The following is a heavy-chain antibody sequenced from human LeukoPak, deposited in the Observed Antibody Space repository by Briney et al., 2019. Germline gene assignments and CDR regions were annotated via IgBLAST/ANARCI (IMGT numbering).Heavy chain of an antibody. V-gene: IGHV3-30*03. J-gene: IGHJ4*02. CDR2: ISFDGTNK. D-gene: IGHD2-8*01. Sequence: GKSLRLSCAASGFTFSNYGMHWVRQAPGKGLEWVAVISFDGTNKHSADSVKGRFTISRDNAKNTLYLQMNSLRAEDTAVYYCALRGGPRAVYWGQGTLVTVSS. CDR1: GFTFSNYG. CDR3: ALRGGPRAVY.